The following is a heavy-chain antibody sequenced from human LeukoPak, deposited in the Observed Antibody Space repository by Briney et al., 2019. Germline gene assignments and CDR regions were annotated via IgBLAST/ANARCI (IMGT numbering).Heavy chain of an antibody. CDR3: ANECDYGNESGIPCY. D-gene: IGHD4-17*01. CDR2: ITGSGDVI. V-gene: IGHV3-23*01. Sequence: GGSLRLSCAASGSTFSNYVLSWVRPAPGKGLEWVSTITGSGDVILYADSVKGRFTISRDNANNVLSLQMNSLRAEDTAVYYCANECDYGNESGIPCYWGRGTLVTVSS. J-gene: IGHJ4*02. CDR1: GSTFSNYV.